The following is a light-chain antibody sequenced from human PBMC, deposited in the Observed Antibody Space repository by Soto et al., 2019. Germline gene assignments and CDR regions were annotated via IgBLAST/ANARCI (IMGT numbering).Light chain of an antibody. CDR2: DAY. J-gene: IGKJ1*01. V-gene: IGKV3-20*01. CDR1: QSVSSRS. Sequence: VLTQSPVTLSLSQGERATLSCRASQSVSSRSLAWYQQKPGQAHRLLISDAYNRAADILDRFSGGGSGTDFTLTIRSLQPEDCATYCCQLYNSYSWTFGQGTNVDVK. CDR3: QLYNSYSWT.